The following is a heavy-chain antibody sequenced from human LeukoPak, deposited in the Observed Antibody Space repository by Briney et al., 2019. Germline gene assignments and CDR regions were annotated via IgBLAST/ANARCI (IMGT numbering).Heavy chain of an antibody. CDR2: ISTTGTTI. Sequence: GGSLRLSCAASGFTFSNYEMNWVRQAPGKGLEWVSHISTTGTTIYYADSVKGRFTVSRDNARNSLYLQMDSLRLEDTAIYFRARADGAYGVYWGQGTLVIVSS. V-gene: IGHV3-48*03. D-gene: IGHD4-17*01. CDR3: ARADGAYGVY. J-gene: IGHJ4*02. CDR1: GFTFSNYE.